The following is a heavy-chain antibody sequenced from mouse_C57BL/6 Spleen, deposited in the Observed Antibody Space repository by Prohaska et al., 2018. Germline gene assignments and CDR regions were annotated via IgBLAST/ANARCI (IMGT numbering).Heavy chain of an antibody. Sequence: EVKLEEYGGGLVQPGGSMKLSCVASGFTFSNSWMNWVRQSPEQGLELVAQIRLKSDNYATHYAESVKGRFTISRDDSKSSVYLQMNNLRAEDTGIYYCTRGGNYWYFDVWGTGTTVTVSS. CDR1: GFTFSNSW. CDR3: TRGGNYWYFDV. D-gene: IGHD1-1*02. J-gene: IGHJ1*03. V-gene: IGHV6-3*01. CDR2: IRLKSDNYAT.